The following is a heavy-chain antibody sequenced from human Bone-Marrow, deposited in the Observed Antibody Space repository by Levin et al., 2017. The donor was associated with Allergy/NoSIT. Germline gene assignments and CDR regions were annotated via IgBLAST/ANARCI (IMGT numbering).Heavy chain of an antibody. J-gene: IGHJ6*02. V-gene: IGHV1-69*01. CDR3: ARGPPTGYGMDV. Sequence: KISCKVSGGTFSNSAFNWVHQAPGQGLEWMGGIIPFFGSANYPQKFQGRVTISAEESASTISMEVSSLRSEDTAMYFCARGPPTGYGMDVWGQGTTVTVSS. CDR1: GGTFSNSA. CDR2: IIPFFGSA.